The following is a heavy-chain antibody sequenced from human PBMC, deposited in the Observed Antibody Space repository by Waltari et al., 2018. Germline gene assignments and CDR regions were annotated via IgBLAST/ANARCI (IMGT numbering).Heavy chain of an antibody. CDR1: GGSISSSSYY. Sequence: QLQLQESGPGLVKPSETLSLTCTVSGGSISSSSYYWGWIRQPPGKGLEWIGSIYYSGSTYDKPSLKSRVTIAVDTSKNQFSLKLSSVTAADTAVYYCARDYGDFSNWFDPWGQGTLVTVSS. CDR3: ARDYGDFSNWFDP. D-gene: IGHD4-17*01. J-gene: IGHJ5*02. V-gene: IGHV4-39*07. CDR2: IYYSGST.